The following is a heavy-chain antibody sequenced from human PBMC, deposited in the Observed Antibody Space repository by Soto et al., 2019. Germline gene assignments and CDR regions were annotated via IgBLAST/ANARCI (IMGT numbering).Heavy chain of an antibody. Sequence: GGSLSISCAASGFTFSSYAMSWVRQAPGEGLEWVSAISGSGGSTYYADSVKVRFTISRDNSKNTLYLQMNSLRAEDTAVYYCAKDFSRGDHYYYYGMDVWGQGTTVTVSS. CDR2: ISGSGGST. J-gene: IGHJ6*02. CDR1: GFTFSSYA. CDR3: AKDFSRGDHYYYYGMDV. V-gene: IGHV3-23*01. D-gene: IGHD2-2*01.